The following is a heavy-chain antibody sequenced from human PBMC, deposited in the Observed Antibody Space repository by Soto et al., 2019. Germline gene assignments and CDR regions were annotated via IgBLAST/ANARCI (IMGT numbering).Heavy chain of an antibody. CDR3: AREAGATLNWFEP. J-gene: IGHJ5*02. CDR2: IIPNFGTA. CDR1: GGTFSSYA. D-gene: IGHD1-26*01. Sequence: SEKVSCKASGGTFSSYAISGVRQAPGQGLEWMGGIIPNFGTANYAQKFHGRVTITADESTSTAYMELSSLRSEDTAVYYCAREAGATLNWFEPWGQGTLVTVSS. V-gene: IGHV1-69*13.